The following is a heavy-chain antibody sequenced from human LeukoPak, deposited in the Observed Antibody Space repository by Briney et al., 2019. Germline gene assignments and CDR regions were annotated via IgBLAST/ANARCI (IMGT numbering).Heavy chain of an antibody. J-gene: IGHJ4*02. CDR1: GFPFSTYG. Sequence: LTGGSLRLSCAASGFPFSTYGMNWVRQAPGKGLEWISYISSGSTTMYYTDSVKGRFSISRDNAKNSVYLQMNSLRAEDTAVYYCASSAVAGYFDYWGQGTLVTVSS. D-gene: IGHD6-19*01. CDR3: ASSAVAGYFDY. CDR2: ISSGSTTM. V-gene: IGHV3-48*04.